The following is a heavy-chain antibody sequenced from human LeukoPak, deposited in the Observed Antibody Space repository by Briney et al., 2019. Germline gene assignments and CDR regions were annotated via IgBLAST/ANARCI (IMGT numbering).Heavy chain of an antibody. Sequence: ASVKVSCKASGYTFTSYGISWVRQAPGQGLEWMGWISAYNGNTNYAQKLQGRVTMTTDTSTSTAYMELRSLRSDDTAVYYCARRKTDRSSWYDCFDYWGQGTLVTVSS. CDR1: GYTFTSYG. CDR2: ISAYNGNT. V-gene: IGHV1-18*01. D-gene: IGHD6-13*01. CDR3: ARRKTDRSSWYDCFDY. J-gene: IGHJ4*02.